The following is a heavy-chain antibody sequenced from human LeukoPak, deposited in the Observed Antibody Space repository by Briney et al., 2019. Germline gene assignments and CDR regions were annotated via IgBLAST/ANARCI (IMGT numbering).Heavy chain of an antibody. CDR3: ARGTRWYQLLDY. CDR2: ISYSGNT. CDR1: GGSISRSTYY. V-gene: IGHV4-39*07. D-gene: IGHD4/OR15-4a*01. J-gene: IGHJ4*02. Sequence: SETLSLTCSVSGGSISRSTYYWGWVRQPPRKGLEWIGSISYSGNTFYNPSLKSRLTFSVDTSKNQVSLNLNSVTAADTAVYYCARGTRWYQLLDYWGQGSLVTVSS.